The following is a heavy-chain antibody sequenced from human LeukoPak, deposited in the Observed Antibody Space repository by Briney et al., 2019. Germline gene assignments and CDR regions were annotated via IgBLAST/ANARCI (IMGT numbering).Heavy chain of an antibody. J-gene: IGHJ5*02. CDR2: ISAYNGNT. CDR1: GYTFTSYG. D-gene: IGHD2-2*02. CDR3: ARVEVYSSSTRCYTLRWFDP. Sequence: GASVKVSCKASGYTFTSYGISWVRQAPGQGLEWMGWISAYNGNTNYAQKLQGRVTMTTDTSTSTAYMELRSLRSDATAVYYCARVEVYSSSTRCYTLRWFDPWGQGTLVTVSS. V-gene: IGHV1-18*01.